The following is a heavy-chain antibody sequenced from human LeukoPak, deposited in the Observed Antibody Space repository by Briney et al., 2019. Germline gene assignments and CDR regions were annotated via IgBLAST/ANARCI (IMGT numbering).Heavy chain of an antibody. CDR2: IYYSGST. Sequence: PSETLSLTCTVSGGSISSYYWSWIRHPPGKGLEWIGYIYYSGSTNYNPSLKSRVTISVDTSKNPFSLKLSSVTAADTAVYYCARGGDNDLRFLEWLLDDYWGQGTLVTVSS. CDR3: ARGGDNDLRFLEWLLDDY. V-gene: IGHV4-59*01. D-gene: IGHD3-3*01. J-gene: IGHJ4*02. CDR1: GGSISSYY.